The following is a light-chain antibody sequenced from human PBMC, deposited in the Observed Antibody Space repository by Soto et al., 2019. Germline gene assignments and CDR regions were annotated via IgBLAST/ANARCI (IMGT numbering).Light chain of an antibody. CDR1: SSDVGGYDY. J-gene: IGLJ1*01. CDR2: DVN. Sequence: QSALTQPASVSGSPGQSITISCTGSSSDVGGYDYVSWYQQHPGNVPKLLLYDVNNRPSGVSNRFSGSKSGNTASLPISGLQAEDEADYYCNSFSTGSTRYVFGAGTKVTVL. CDR3: NSFSTGSTRYV. V-gene: IGLV2-14*03.